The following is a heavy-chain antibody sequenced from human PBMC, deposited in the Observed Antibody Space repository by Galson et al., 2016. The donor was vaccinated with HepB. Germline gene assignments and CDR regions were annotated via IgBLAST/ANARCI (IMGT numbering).Heavy chain of an antibody. J-gene: IGHJ4*02. CDR1: GFTFSSYW. CDR2: IKEDGSEK. CDR3: ARDSIVPGRSIDY. V-gene: IGHV3-7*01. Sequence: SLRLSCAASGFTFSSYWMTWVRQVPVKGLEWLAQIKEDGSEKYYVDSLKGRFTISRDNAKNSLYLQMNSLRAEDTAIYYCARDSIVPGRSIDYWGQGTLITVSS. D-gene: IGHD2-2*01.